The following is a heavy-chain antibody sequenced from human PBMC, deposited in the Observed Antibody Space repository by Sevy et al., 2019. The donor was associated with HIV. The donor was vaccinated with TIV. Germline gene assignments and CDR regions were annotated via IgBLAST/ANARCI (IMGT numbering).Heavy chain of an antibody. CDR2: IKEDGSDK. Sequence: GGSLRLSCAASGFIFNKYWMRWVRQAPGMGLEWVANIKEDGSDKNYVDSVKGRFTISRDNAKNSLYLQMDSLRVEDTAVYYCARDGLSVAVDYWGQGTLVTVSS. V-gene: IGHV3-7*01. D-gene: IGHD3-16*01. CDR3: ARDGLSVAVDY. J-gene: IGHJ4*02. CDR1: GFIFNKYW.